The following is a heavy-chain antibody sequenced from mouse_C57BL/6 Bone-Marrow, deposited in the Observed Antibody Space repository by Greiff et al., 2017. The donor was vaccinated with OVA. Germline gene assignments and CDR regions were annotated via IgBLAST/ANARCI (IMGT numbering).Heavy chain of an antibody. Sequence: VQLQQPGAELVRPGSSVKLSCKASGYTFTSYWMDWVKQRPGQGLEWIGNIYPSDSETHYNQKFKDKATLTVDKSSSTAYMQLSSLASEDSAVYCRARGEYGHWYFDVWGTGTTGTVSS. J-gene: IGHJ1*03. V-gene: IGHV1-61*01. D-gene: IGHD1-2*01. CDR3: ARGEYGHWYFDV. CDR2: IYPSDSET. CDR1: GYTFTSYW.